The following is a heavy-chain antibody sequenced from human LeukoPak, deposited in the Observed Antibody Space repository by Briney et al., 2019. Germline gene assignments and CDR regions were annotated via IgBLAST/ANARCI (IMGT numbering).Heavy chain of an antibody. CDR3: ARDRVGAAAEGFDY. CDR1: GFTFSSYG. J-gene: IGHJ4*02. D-gene: IGHD6-13*01. Sequence: PGGSLRLSCAASGFTFSSYGMHWVRQAPGKGLEWVAVISYDGSNKYYADSVKGRFTISRDNSKNTLYLQMNSLRAEDTAVYYCARDRVGAAAEGFDYWGQGTLVTVSS. CDR2: ISYDGSNK. V-gene: IGHV3-30*03.